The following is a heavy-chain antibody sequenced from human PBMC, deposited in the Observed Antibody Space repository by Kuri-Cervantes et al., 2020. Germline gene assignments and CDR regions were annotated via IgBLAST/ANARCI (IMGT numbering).Heavy chain of an antibody. CDR1: GGSISSYY. CDR3: ARAYDDSGYRMQYFQH. D-gene: IGHD3-22*01. J-gene: IGHJ1*01. Sequence: SETLSLTCTVSGGSISSYYWSWIRQPPGKGLEWIGYIYYSGSTNYNPSLKSRVTISVDKSKNQFSLKLSSVTAADTAVYYCARAYDDSGYRMQYFQHWGQGTLVTVSS. V-gene: IGHV4-59*12. CDR2: IYYSGST.